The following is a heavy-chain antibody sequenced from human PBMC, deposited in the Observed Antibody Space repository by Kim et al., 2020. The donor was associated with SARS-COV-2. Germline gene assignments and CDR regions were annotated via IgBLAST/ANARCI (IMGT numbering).Heavy chain of an antibody. D-gene: IGHD3-10*01. V-gene: IGHV3-7*01. J-gene: IGHJ4*02. CDR3: VRDAIGTWLGALSDY. CDR1: GFTFSSYW. Sequence: GGSLRLSCAASGFTFSSYWMSWVRQAPGRGLEWVANIKKDGSEKYYVDSVKGRFTISRDNAKNSLYLEMNSLRVEDTAVYYCVRDAIGTWLGALSDYYGQGNLVTVSS. CDR2: IKKDGSEK.